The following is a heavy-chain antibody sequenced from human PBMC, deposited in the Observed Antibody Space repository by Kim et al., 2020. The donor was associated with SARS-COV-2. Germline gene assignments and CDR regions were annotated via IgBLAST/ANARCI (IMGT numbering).Heavy chain of an antibody. CDR1: GGSISSYY. CDR3: ARGQLWLDY. D-gene: IGHD5-18*01. CDR2: IYYSGST. Sequence: SETLSLTCTVSGGSISSYYWSWIRQPPGKGLEWIGYIYYSGSTNYNPSLKSRVTISVDTSKNQFSLKLSSVTAAVTAVYYFARGQLWLDYLGQGTPVTVS. V-gene: IGHV4-59*01. J-gene: IGHJ4*02.